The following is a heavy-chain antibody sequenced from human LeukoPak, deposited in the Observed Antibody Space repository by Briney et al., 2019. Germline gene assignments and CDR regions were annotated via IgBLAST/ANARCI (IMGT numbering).Heavy chain of an antibody. CDR1: GVSFNDYY. J-gene: IGHJ4*02. Sequence: PSETLSLTCAVSGVSFNDYYWSWVRQTPGKGLEWIGEINHSGYTNDSPSLKSRVTLSIDTSRKQFSLNLRSVTVADTGIYYCTRMTTGHDYWGQGTLVTASS. D-gene: IGHD4-17*01. CDR2: INHSGYT. V-gene: IGHV4-34*01. CDR3: TRMTTGHDY.